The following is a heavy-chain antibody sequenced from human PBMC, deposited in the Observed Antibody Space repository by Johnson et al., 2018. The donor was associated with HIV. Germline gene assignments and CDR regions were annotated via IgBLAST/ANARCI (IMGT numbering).Heavy chain of an antibody. Sequence: EVQLVESGGGVVQPGRSLRLSCAASGFTFSSYGMHWVRQAPGKGLEWVSGINWNGGSRVYADSVKGRFTISRDNAKNTLYLQMNSLRVEDTALYYCVRDPHSSGWVDAFDIWGQGTMVTVSS. J-gene: IGHJ3*02. CDR3: VRDPHSSGWVDAFDI. CDR2: INWNGGSR. V-gene: IGHV3-20*04. D-gene: IGHD6-19*01. CDR1: GFTFSSYG.